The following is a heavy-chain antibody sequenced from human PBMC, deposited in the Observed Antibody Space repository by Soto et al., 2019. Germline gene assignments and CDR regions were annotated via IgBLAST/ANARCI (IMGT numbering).Heavy chain of an antibody. V-gene: IGHV1-8*01. Sequence: QVQLVQSGAEVKKPGASVKVSCKASGYTFTSYDINWVRQATGQGLEWMGWMNPNSGNTGYAQKFQGRVTMTRNTXIXTAYMELSSLRSEDTAVYYCARGRNWKAVRWYGMDVWGQGTTVTVSS. CDR3: ARGRNWKAVRWYGMDV. CDR1: GYTFTSYD. CDR2: MNPNSGNT. D-gene: IGHD1-1*01. J-gene: IGHJ6*02.